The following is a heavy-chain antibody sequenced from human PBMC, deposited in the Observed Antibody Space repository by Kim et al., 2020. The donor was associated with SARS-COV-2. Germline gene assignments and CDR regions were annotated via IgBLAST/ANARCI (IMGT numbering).Heavy chain of an antibody. CDR1: GYTFTSYG. Sequence: ASVKVSCKASGYTFTSYGISWVRQAPGQGLEWMGWISAYNGNTNYAQKLQGRVTMTTDTSTSTAYMELRSLRSDDTAVYYCARVRGYYDILTGYFPRNYFDYWGQGTLVTVSS. CDR3: ARVRGYYDILTGYFPRNYFDY. J-gene: IGHJ4*02. CDR2: ISAYNGNT. D-gene: IGHD3-9*01. V-gene: IGHV1-18*01.